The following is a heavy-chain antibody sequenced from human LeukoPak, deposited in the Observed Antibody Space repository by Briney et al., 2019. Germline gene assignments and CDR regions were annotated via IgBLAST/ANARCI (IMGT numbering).Heavy chain of an antibody. D-gene: IGHD3-22*01. CDR2: ISGNGDIT. V-gene: IGHV3-23*01. CDR3: AKPAGSHYYDSSGYYFDY. Sequence: GGSLRLSCAASGFTFSNYAMSWVRQAPGKGLEWVSAISGNGDITYYTDSVKGRFTIPRDNSKNTLYLQMNSLRADDTAVYYCAKPAGSHYYDSSGYYFDYWGQGTLVTVSS. CDR1: GFTFSNYA. J-gene: IGHJ4*02.